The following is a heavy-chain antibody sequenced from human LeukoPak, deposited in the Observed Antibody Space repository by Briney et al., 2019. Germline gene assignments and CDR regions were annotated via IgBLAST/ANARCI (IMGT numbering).Heavy chain of an antibody. V-gene: IGHV1-69*02. CDR2: IIPILGIA. CDR1: GGTFSSYT. Sequence: SVKVSCKASGGTFSSYTISWVRQAPGQGLEWMGRIIPILGIANYAQKFQGRVTITADKSTSTAYMELSSLRSEDAAVYYCAATFSPAAPYNWFDPWGQGTLVTVSS. J-gene: IGHJ5*02. D-gene: IGHD2-2*01. CDR3: AATFSPAAPYNWFDP.